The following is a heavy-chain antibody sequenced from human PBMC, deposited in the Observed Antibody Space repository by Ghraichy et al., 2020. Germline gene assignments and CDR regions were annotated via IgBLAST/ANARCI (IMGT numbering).Heavy chain of an antibody. J-gene: IGHJ6*03. V-gene: IGHV3-30*18. CDR1: GFTFSSYG. CDR2: ISYDGDRK. Sequence: SCAASGFTFSSYGIHWVRQAPGKGLEWLAVISYDGDRKYYADSVKGQFTISRDNSKNTLFLQMNSLRVEDTAVYHCAKDKHPELDNYFYYMDVWGKGTTVTVS. CDR3: AKDKHPELDNYFYYMDV. D-gene: IGHD3-10*01.